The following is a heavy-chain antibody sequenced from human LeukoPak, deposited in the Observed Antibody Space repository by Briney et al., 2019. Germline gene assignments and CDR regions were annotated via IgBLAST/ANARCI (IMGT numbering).Heavy chain of an antibody. CDR3: ARWPHCQDF. Sequence: GGSLRLSCAASEFTFSDHYMTWIRQSPGKGLEWISYISPSAYSTYYADSVKGRFTISRDNAKNSLYLQMSSLRADDTAVYYCARWPHCQDFWGRGTRVTVSS. V-gene: IGHV3-11*01. CDR1: EFTFSDHY. CDR2: ISPSAYST. J-gene: IGHJ4*02.